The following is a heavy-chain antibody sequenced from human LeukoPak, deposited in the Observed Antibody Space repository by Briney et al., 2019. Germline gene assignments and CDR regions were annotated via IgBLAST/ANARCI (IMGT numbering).Heavy chain of an antibody. CDR1: GFTFSSYE. CDR3: AKDWSPASGRGGYFDY. CDR2: ISSSGSTI. D-gene: IGHD6-13*01. J-gene: IGHJ4*02. V-gene: IGHV3-48*03. Sequence: GGSLRLSCAASGFTFSSYEMNWVRQAPGKGLEWISYISSSGSTIYYADSVKGRFTISRDNAKNSLYLQMSSLRAEDTAVYYCAKDWSPASGRGGYFDYWGQGTLVTVSS.